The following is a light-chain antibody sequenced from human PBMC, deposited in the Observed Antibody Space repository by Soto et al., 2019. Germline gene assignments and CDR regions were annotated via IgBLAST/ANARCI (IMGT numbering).Light chain of an antibody. V-gene: IGKV3-11*01. CDR3: QQRSKWPLT. CDR2: DAS. CDR1: QSVGSN. J-gene: IGKJ4*01. Sequence: EIVLTQSPATLSLSPGERATLSCRASQSVGSNLAWYQQKPGQAPRLLIYDASKRATGIPARFSGSGSGTDFTLPVSSLESEDFAVYYCQQRSKWPLTFGGGTKVEIK.